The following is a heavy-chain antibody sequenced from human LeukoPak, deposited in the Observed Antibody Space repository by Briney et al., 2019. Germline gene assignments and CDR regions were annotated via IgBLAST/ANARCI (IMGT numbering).Heavy chain of an antibody. Sequence: GGSLRLSCSASGFTFSSYAMHWVRQAPGKGLEYVSAISSNGGSTYYADSVKGRFTISRDNSKNALYLQMNSLRAEDTALYYCAKGFRYSRNWYEEIDYWGQGTLVTVSS. CDR2: ISSNGGST. V-gene: IGHV3-64*04. J-gene: IGHJ4*02. CDR3: AKGFRYSRNWYEEIDY. CDR1: GFTFSSYA. D-gene: IGHD6-13*01.